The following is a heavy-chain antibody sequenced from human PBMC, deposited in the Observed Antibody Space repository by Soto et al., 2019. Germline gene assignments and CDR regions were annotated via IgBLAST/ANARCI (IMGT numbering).Heavy chain of an antibody. J-gene: IGHJ4*02. Sequence: SETLSLTCTVSGGSISSYYWSWIRQPPGKGLEWIGYIYYSGSTNYNPSLKSRVTISVDTAKNQFSLKLSSVTAADTAVYYCAGTRVYCSGGSSPTVVDYSGQGTLVTVSS. CDR2: IYYSGST. CDR1: GGSISSYY. V-gene: IGHV4-59*01. CDR3: AGTRVYCSGGSSPTVVDY. D-gene: IGHD2-15*01.